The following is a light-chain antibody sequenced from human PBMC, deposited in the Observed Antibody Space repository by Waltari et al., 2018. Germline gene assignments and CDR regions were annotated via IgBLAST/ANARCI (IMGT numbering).Light chain of an antibody. J-gene: IGLJ3*02. CDR3: LLSDRGARV. CDR1: TGAVTSGHY. CDR2: DPR. V-gene: IGLV7-46*01. Sequence: QAVVTQEPSLTVSPGETVTLTCGSSTGAVTSGHYPYWFQQKPGQAPRTLIYDPRNKCCWTPAHVSGPLLGGKAALTRSGAHPEGEADYYCLLSDRGARVFGGGTKLTVL.